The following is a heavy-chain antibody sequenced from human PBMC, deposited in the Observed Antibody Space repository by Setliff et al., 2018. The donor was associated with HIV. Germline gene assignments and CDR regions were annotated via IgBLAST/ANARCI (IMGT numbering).Heavy chain of an antibody. D-gene: IGHD2-21*02. J-gene: IGHJ1*01. CDR1: GGSISSYY. V-gene: IGHV4-59*08. Sequence: PSETLSLTCTVSGGSISSYYWSWTRQPPGKGLEWIGYIYYSGSTNYNPSLKSRVTISVDMSKNQFSLKLSSVTAADTAVYYCARHLGCGGDCYSGYFQHWGQGTLVTVSS. CDR3: ARHLGCGGDCYSGYFQH. CDR2: IYYSGST.